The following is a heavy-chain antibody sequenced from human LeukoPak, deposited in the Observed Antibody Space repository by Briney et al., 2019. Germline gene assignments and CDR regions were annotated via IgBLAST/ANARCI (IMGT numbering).Heavy chain of an antibody. CDR2: ISGSGGST. J-gene: IGHJ4*02. Sequence: GSLTLSCAASGFTFSSYAMSWVRQAPGKGLEWVSAISGSGGSTYYADSVKGRFTISRDNSKNTLYLQMNSLRAEDTAVYYCAKDLLSSSWYHFDYWGQGTLVTVSS. CDR3: AKDLLSSSWYHFDY. D-gene: IGHD6-13*01. V-gene: IGHV3-23*01. CDR1: GFTFSSYA.